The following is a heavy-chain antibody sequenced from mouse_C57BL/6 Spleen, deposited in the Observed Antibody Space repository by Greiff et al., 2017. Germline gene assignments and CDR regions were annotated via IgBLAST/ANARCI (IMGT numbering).Heavy chain of an antibody. V-gene: IGHV14-4*01. J-gene: IGHJ4*01. CDR1: GFNIKDDY. CDR3: TEGYYVSSYDYYARDY. D-gene: IGHD1-1*01. Sequence: VQLQQSGAELVRPGASVKLSCTASGFNIKDDYMHWVKQRPEQGLEWIGWIDPENGATEYASKFQGKATITADTSSNTAYLQISSLTSEDTAVYYCTEGYYVSSYDYYARDYWGQGTSVTVSS. CDR2: IDPENGAT.